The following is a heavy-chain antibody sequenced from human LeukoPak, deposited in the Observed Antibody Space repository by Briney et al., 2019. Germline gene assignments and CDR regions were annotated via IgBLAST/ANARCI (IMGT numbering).Heavy chain of an antibody. J-gene: IGHJ4*02. CDR2: ISGTGYST. Sequence: PGGSLRLSCAASGFTFSSYGMSWVRQAPGKGLEWVSGISGTGYSTYYADSVKGRCTISRDNSKNTVSLQMSSLGVEDTAVYYCAKAPGPGNYYDTSGYYYFDYWGRGTLVTVSS. V-gene: IGHV3-23*01. CDR1: GFTFSSYG. D-gene: IGHD3-22*01. CDR3: AKAPGPGNYYDTSGYYYFDY.